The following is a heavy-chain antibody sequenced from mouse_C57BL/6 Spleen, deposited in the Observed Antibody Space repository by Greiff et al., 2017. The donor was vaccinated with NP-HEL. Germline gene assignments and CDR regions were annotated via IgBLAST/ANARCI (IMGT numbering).Heavy chain of an antibody. CDR3: ARGGGVTTYYAMDY. D-gene: IGHD2-2*01. CDR1: GFTFSDYG. Sequence: EVQGVESGGGLVKPGGSLKLSCAASGFTFSDYGMHWVRQAPEKGLEWVAYISSGSSTIYYADTVKGRFTISRDNAKNTLFLQMTSLRSEDTAMYYCARGGGVTTYYAMDYWGQGTSVTVSS. CDR2: ISSGSSTI. J-gene: IGHJ4*01. V-gene: IGHV5-17*01.